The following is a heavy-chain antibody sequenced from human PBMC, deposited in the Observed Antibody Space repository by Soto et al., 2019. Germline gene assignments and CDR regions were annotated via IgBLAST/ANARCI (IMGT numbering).Heavy chain of an antibody. V-gene: IGHV1-69*02. J-gene: IGHJ5*02. D-gene: IGHD4-17*01. CDR2: IIPILDIA. Sequence: SVKVSCKASGGTFSSYTISWVRQAPGQGLEWMGRIIPILDIANYAQKFQGRVTISADKSTSTAYMELSSLRSEDTAVYYCARWNGDYIRFDPWGQGTLVTVSS. CDR3: ARWNGDYIRFDP. CDR1: GGTFSSYT.